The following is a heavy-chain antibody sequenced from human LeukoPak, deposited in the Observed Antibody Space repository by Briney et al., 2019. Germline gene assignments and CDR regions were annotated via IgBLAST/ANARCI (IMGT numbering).Heavy chain of an antibody. Sequence: PGGSLRLSCAASGFNFNIYGMNWVRQAPGKGLEWVSSISSESTNMYYTDSVKGRFTIARDNAKNSLYLQMNSLIPEDTAVYYCSRDGSGSGDVWGQGTLVTVSS. D-gene: IGHD2-21*02. V-gene: IGHV3-21*01. J-gene: IGHJ4*02. CDR3: SRDGSGSGDV. CDR2: ISSESTNM. CDR1: GFNFNIYG.